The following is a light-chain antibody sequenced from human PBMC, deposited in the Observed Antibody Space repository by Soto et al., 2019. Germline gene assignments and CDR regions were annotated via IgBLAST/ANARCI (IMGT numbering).Light chain of an antibody. Sequence: EVVLTQSPATLSLSPGERATLSCRASESIGNYFAWYQQKLGQAPKLLIYDASHRAIGIPGRFSGDGSGTDFTLTISSLEPEDFAVYYCQWRSDWPPRLTFGGGPKVEIK. CDR2: DAS. CDR3: QWRSDWPPRLT. J-gene: IGKJ4*01. V-gene: IGKV3-11*01. CDR1: ESIGNY.